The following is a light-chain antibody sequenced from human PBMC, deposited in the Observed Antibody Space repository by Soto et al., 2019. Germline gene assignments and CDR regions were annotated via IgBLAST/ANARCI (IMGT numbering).Light chain of an antibody. CDR2: EVT. CDR3: CSYAGTTTWV. V-gene: IGLV2-23*02. Sequence: QSALTQPASVSGSPGQSITISCTGTSSDVGSHNFVSWYQQRPGKAPKLMIFEVTKRPSGVSSRFSASKSGNTASLTISGVQAEDEADYYCCSYAGTTTWVFGRGTKLTVL. CDR1: SSDVGSHNF. J-gene: IGLJ2*01.